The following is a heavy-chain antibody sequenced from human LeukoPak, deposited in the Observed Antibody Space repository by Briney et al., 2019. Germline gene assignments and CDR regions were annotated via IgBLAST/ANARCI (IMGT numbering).Heavy chain of an antibody. V-gene: IGHV4-34*01. D-gene: IGHD3-10*01. CDR3: ASYGSGSHTGGK. CDR1: GGSFSGYY. CDR2: INHSGST. J-gene: IGHJ4*02. Sequence: PSETLSLTCAVYGGSFSGYYWSWIRQPPGKGLEWIGEINHSGSTNYNPSLKSRVTISVDTSKNQFSLKLSSVTAADTAVYYCASYGSGSHTGGKWGQGTLVTVSS.